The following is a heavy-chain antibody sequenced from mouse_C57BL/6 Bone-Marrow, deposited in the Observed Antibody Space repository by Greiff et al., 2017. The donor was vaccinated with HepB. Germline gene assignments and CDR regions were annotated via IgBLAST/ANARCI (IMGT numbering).Heavy chain of an antibody. CDR3: TRGLYGSSYYWYFDV. CDR1: GFTFSSYA. V-gene: IGHV5-9-1*02. D-gene: IGHD1-1*01. CDR2: ISSGGDYI. Sequence: EVNVVESGEGLVKPGGSLKLSCAASGFTFSSYAMSWVRQTPEKRLEWVAYISSGGDYIYYADTVKGRFTISRDNARNTLYLQMSSLKSEDTAMYYCTRGLYGSSYYWYFDVWGTGTTVTVSS. J-gene: IGHJ1*03.